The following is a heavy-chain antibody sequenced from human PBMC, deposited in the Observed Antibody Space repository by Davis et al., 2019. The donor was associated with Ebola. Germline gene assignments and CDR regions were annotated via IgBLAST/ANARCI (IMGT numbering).Heavy chain of an antibody. Sequence: GESLKISCAASGFTFSSYGMHWVRQAPGKGLEWVSYISSSSSTIYYADSVKGRFTISRDNAKNSLYLQMNSLRAEDTAVYYCARHDSSGYYWGQGTLVTVSS. CDR3: ARHDSSGYY. CDR1: GFTFSSYG. D-gene: IGHD3-22*01. CDR2: ISSSSSTI. V-gene: IGHV3-48*01. J-gene: IGHJ4*02.